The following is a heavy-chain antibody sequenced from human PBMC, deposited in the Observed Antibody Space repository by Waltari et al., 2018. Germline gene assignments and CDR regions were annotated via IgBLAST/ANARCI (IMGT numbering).Heavy chain of an antibody. CDR3: QRGDY. Sequence: EVQLVESGGGLVQPGGFLRISCASSGFTLSNFWMSWARQAPGKGLEWVANINQDGSGEYYVDSVKGRFTISRDNAKNSLYLQMNSLRAEDTAVYYCQRGDYWGQGTLVTVSS. CDR1: GFTLSNFW. J-gene: IGHJ4*02. CDR2: INQDGSGE. V-gene: IGHV3-7*04.